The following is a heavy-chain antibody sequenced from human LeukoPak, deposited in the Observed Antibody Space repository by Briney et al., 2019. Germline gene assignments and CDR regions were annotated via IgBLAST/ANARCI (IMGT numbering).Heavy chain of an antibody. J-gene: IGHJ4*02. D-gene: IGHD5-18*01. V-gene: IGHV3-30-3*01. CDR1: GFTFSSYA. CDR3: ASHGGYSYGSLGY. Sequence: GGPLRLSCAASGFTFSSYAMHWVRQAPGKGLEWVAVISYDGSNKYYADSVKGRFTISRDNSKNTLYLQMNSLRAEDTAVYYCASHGGYSYGSLGYWGQGTLVTVSS. CDR2: ISYDGSNK.